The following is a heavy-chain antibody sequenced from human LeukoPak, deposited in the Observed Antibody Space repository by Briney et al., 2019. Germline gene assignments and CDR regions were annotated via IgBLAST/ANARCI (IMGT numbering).Heavy chain of an antibody. CDR1: GGSIRSSYYY. V-gene: IGHV4-39*01. CDR3: ARAFVTIFGVVINDGAFDI. J-gene: IGHJ3*02. D-gene: IGHD3-3*01. Sequence: PSETLSLTCTVSGGSIRSSYYYWGWIRQPPGKGVEWNGSIYESGSTYYNPSLKSRVTISVDTSKNQFSLKLNSVTAADTAVYYCARAFVTIFGVVINDGAFDIWGQGTMVTVSS. CDR2: IYESGST.